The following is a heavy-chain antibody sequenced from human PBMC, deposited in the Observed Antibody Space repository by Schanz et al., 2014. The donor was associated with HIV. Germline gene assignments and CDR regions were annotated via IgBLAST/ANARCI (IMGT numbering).Heavy chain of an antibody. J-gene: IGHJ5*02. D-gene: IGHD1-1*01. V-gene: IGHV1-69*01. CDR3: ATCLITIGCSS. CDR1: GGTFSSYA. Sequence: QVQLVQSGAEVKKPGSSVKVSCKASGGTFSSYAISWVRQAPGQGLEWMGGIIPIFGTANYAQKFLGRVTMSADESTSTGYMDLSNLRSDDTAVYYCATCLITIGCSSWGQGTLVTVSS. CDR2: IIPIFGTA.